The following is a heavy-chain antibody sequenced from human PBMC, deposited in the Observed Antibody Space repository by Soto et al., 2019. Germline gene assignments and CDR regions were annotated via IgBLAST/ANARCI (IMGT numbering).Heavy chain of an antibody. D-gene: IGHD6-19*01. J-gene: IGHJ5*02. CDR2: ISGYNGNT. V-gene: IGHV1-18*04. CDR1: GYTFHSYG. CDR3: ARDISSGWAHWFDP. Sequence: QVQLVQSGAEVKKPGASVKVSCKASGYTFHSYGISWVRQAPGQGLEWMGTISGYNGNTNYAQKLQGRVTMTTDTYTSTADMELRSLRSDATALYYCARDISSGWAHWFDPWGQGTLVTVSS.